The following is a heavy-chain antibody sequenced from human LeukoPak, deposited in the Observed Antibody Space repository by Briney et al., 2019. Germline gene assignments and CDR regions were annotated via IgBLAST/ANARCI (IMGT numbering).Heavy chain of an antibody. V-gene: IGHV4-59*01. CDR2: IYYTGST. D-gene: IGHD6-13*01. CDR1: DGSISTYY. Sequence: SETLSLTCTVSDGSISTYYWSWIRQPPGKGLEWIAHIYYTGSTNYNPSLKSRVTISVDTSKNQFSLKLSSVTAADTAVYYCVRGGSWFKYFDYWGQGTLVTVSS. CDR3: VRGGSWFKYFDY. J-gene: IGHJ4*02.